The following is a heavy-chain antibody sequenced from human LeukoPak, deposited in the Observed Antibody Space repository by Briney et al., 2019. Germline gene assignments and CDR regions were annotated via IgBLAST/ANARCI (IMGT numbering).Heavy chain of an antibody. Sequence: SETLSLTCAVSGYSISSGYYWGRIRQPPGKGLEWIGSIYHSGSTYYNPSLKSRVTISVDTSKNQFSLKLSSVTAADTAVYYCARPTRGYCSGGSCYATPHGWFDPWGQGTLVTVSS. D-gene: IGHD2-15*01. CDR1: GYSISSGYY. CDR3: ARPTRGYCSGGSCYATPHGWFDP. CDR2: IYHSGST. J-gene: IGHJ5*02. V-gene: IGHV4-38-2*01.